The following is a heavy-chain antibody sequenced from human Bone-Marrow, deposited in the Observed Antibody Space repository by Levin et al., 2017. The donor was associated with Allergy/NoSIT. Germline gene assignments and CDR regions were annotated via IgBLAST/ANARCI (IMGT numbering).Heavy chain of an antibody. CDR1: GFTFSSYG. V-gene: IGHV3-33*01. D-gene: IGHD3-16*02. CDR3: ASERLHLGELSMFDY. J-gene: IGHJ4*02. CDR2: IWYDGSNK. Sequence: PGGSLRLSCAASGFTFSSYGMHWVRQAPGKGLEWVAVIWYDGSNKYYADSVKGRFTISRDNSKNTLYLQMNSLRAEDTAVYYCASERLHLGELSMFDYWGQGTLVTVSS.